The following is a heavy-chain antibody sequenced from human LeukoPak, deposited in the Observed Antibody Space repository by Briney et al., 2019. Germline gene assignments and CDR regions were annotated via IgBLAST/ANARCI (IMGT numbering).Heavy chain of an antibody. CDR3: AKKWGVGTTTLDYFDY. CDR1: GFTFSNYT. CDR2: ISNSGGRT. D-gene: IGHD1-26*01. V-gene: IGHV3-23*01. J-gene: IGHJ4*02. Sequence: GGSLRLSCAASGFTFSNYTMSWVRQAPGKGLEWVSSISNSGGRTFYTDSVKGRFTISRDNSKITLYLQMNSLRAEDTAVYYCAKKWGVGTTTLDYFDYWGQGTLVTVSS.